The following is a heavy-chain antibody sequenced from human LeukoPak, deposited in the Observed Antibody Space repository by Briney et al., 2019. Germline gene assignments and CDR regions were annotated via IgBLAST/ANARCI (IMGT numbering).Heavy chain of an antibody. D-gene: IGHD4-17*01. V-gene: IGHV3-23*01. CDR1: GFTFSSSA. CDR2: ISGSGGST. J-gene: IGHJ4*02. Sequence: GGSLRLSCAASGFTFSSSAMSWVRQAPGKGLEWVSAISGSGGSTYYADSVKGRFTISRDNSKNTLYLQMNSLRAEDTAVYYCAKDRRRVNDYGAYFDYWGQGTLVTVSS. CDR3: AKDRRRVNDYGAYFDY.